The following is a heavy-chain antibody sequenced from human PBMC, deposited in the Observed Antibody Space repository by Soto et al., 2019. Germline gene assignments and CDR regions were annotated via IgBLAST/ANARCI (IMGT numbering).Heavy chain of an antibody. CDR3: TGHAARLLRNDY. CDR2: LYSGGST. V-gene: IGHV3-66*04. D-gene: IGHD6-25*01. J-gene: IGHJ4*02. Sequence: GGSLRLSCAASGFTFSDYYIHWIRRAPGKGLEWVSSLYSGGSTYYLDSVKGRFTISRDNSRNTLYLQMNSLRVEDTAVYYCTGHAARLLRNDYWGQGTLVTVSS. CDR1: GFTFSDYY.